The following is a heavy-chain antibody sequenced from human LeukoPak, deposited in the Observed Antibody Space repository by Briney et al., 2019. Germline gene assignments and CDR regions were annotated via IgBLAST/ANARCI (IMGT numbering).Heavy chain of an antibody. CDR3: ASGNWNYALDY. Sequence: GGSLRLSCAASGFTFSSYAMHWVRQAPGKGLEWVAVISYDGSNKYYADSVKGRFTISRDNSKNTLYLQMNSLRAEDTAVYYCASGNWNYALDYWGQGTLVTVSS. CDR2: ISYDGSNK. J-gene: IGHJ4*02. D-gene: IGHD1-7*01. CDR1: GFTFSSYA. V-gene: IGHV3-30-3*01.